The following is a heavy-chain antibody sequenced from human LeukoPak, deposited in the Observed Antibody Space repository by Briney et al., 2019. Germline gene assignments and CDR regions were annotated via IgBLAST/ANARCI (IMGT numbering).Heavy chain of an antibody. D-gene: IGHD6-13*01. CDR1: GASMSGYY. CDR3: ARDRQQLVHGNNWFDP. Sequence: PSETLSLTCTVSGASMSGYYWSWIRRSPEKELEYIGNIFYIGTTNYNPSLKSRLTISLDMSKNQFSLRLSSVTAADTAVYYCARDRQQLVHGNNWFDPWGQGTLVTVSS. CDR2: IFYIGTT. V-gene: IGHV4-59*12. J-gene: IGHJ5*02.